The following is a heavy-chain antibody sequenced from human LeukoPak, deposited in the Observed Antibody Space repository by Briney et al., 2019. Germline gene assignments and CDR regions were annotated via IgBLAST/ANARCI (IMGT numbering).Heavy chain of an antibody. D-gene: IGHD3-22*01. CDR2: ISSDGNNK. V-gene: IGHV3-30*03. J-gene: IGHJ4*02. Sequence: GGSLRLSCAASGFTFSSYGMHWVRQAPGKGLEWVAVISSDGNNKNYVDSVKGRFTISRDNSKNTLYLQMNSLRAEDTAVYYCARAAYYYDSSAGEYFDYWGQGTLVTVSS. CDR1: GFTFSSYG. CDR3: ARAAYYYDSSAGEYFDY.